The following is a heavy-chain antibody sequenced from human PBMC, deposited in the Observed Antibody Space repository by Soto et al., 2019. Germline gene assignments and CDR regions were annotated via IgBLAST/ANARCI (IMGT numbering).Heavy chain of an antibody. V-gene: IGHV4-31*03. CDR1: GGSVTTSSTY. CDR2: VHHSGRT. CDR3: ARDRDYYDNSRHLHYFDF. Sequence: SETLSLTCTVSGGSVTTSSTYWSWIRHSPGKGLEWIGYVHHSGRTYYNPSLKSRVKMSVDTAKNQYDLTLTSVTAADTAVYYCARDRDYYDNSRHLHYFDFWGPGTQLTVS. J-gene: IGHJ4*02. D-gene: IGHD3-16*01.